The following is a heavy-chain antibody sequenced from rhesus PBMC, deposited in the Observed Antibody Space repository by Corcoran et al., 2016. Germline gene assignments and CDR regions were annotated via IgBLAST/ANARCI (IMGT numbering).Heavy chain of an antibody. CDR1: GGSISSSNW. D-gene: IGHD3-16*01. V-gene: IGHV4-65*02. CDR3: ASGSYYYFSFDY. Sequence: QVQLQESGPGLVKPSETLSLTCAVSGGSISSSNWGRWIRRPPGKGLEWIGNIGGSSGSTYYNPSLKSRVTISKDTSKNQFSLKLSSVTAADTAVYYCASGSYYYFSFDYWGQGVLVTVSS. CDR2: IGGSSGST. J-gene: IGHJ4*01.